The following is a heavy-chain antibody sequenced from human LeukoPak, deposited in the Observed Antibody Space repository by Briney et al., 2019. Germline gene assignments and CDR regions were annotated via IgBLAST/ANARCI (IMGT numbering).Heavy chain of an antibody. CDR3: AREGGSSWRDYYYYYMDV. CDR2: TSSSGSTI. CDR1: GFTFSDYY. Sequence: GGSLRLSCAASGFTFSDYYMSWIRQAPGKGLEWVSYTSSSGSTIYYADSVKGRFTISRDNAQNSLYLQMNRLRAEDTAVYYCAREGGSSWRDYYYYYMDVWGKGTTVTVSS. J-gene: IGHJ6*03. D-gene: IGHD6-13*01. V-gene: IGHV3-11*01.